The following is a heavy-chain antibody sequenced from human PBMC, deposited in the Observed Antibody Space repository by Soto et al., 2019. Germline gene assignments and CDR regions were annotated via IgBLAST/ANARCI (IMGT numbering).Heavy chain of an antibody. J-gene: IGHJ4*02. CDR2: IYTSGST. Sequence: PSETLSLTCTVSGGSISSYYWSWIRQPAGKGLEWIGRIYTSGSTNYNPSLKSRATMSVDTSKNQFSLKLSSVTAADTAVYYCARDLGYYDSSGYDYFDYWGQGTLVTVSS. D-gene: IGHD3-22*01. CDR1: GGSISSYY. CDR3: ARDLGYYDSSGYDYFDY. V-gene: IGHV4-4*07.